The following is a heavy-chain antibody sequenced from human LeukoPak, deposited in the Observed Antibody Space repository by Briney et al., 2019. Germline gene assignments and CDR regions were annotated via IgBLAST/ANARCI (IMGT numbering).Heavy chain of an antibody. CDR2: IKQDGSDE. CDR1: GFTFTNAW. Sequence: GGSLRLSCAASGFTFTNAWMTWVRQAPGKGLEWVADIKQDGSDEYYVDSVKGRFTISRDNAKSSLYLQMNSLTAEDTAVYYCARGGFLDFWGQGTLVTVSS. V-gene: IGHV3-7*03. D-gene: IGHD2/OR15-2a*01. CDR3: ARGGFLDF. J-gene: IGHJ4*02.